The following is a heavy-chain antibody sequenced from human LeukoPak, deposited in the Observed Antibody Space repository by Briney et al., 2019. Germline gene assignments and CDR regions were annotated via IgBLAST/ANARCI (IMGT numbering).Heavy chain of an antibody. D-gene: IGHD4-23*01. CDR3: ARDGYSYAFDY. CDR1: GFSFSTYY. J-gene: IGHJ4*02. V-gene: IGHV3-7*01. CDR2: IKPDGSET. Sequence: GGSLRLSCAASGFSFSTYYMTWVRQAPGKGLEWVAHIKPDGSETYYVDSVKGRFTISRDNAKNSLYLQMSSLRAEDTAVYYCARDGYSYAFDYWGLGALVTVSA.